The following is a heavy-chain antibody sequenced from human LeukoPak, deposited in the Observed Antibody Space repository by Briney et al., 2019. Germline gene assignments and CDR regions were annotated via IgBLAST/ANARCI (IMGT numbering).Heavy chain of an antibody. CDR1: GGTFSSYA. V-gene: IGHV1-69*06. D-gene: IGHD2-15*01. J-gene: IGHJ4*02. CDR3: ARSPAPLIVVVVAATPHFDY. CDR2: IIPIFGTA. Sequence: GASVKVSCKASGGTFSSYAISWVRQAPGQGLEWMGGIIPIFGTANYAQKFQGRVTITADKSTSTAYMELSSLRSEDTAVYYCARSPAPLIVVVVAATPHFDYWGQGTLVTVSS.